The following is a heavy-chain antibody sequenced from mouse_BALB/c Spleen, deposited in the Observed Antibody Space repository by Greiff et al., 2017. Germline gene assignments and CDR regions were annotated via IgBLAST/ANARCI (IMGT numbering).Heavy chain of an antibody. Sequence: EVQLQQSGAELVRPGALVKLSCKASGFTIKDYYMHWVKQRPEQGLEWIGWIDPENGNTIYDPKFQGKASITADTSSNTAYLQLSSLTSEDTAVYYCARSNPGDFDYWGQGTTLTVSS. J-gene: IGHJ2*01. D-gene: IGHD6-1*01. CDR1: GFTIKDYY. CDR3: ARSNPGDFDY. V-gene: IGHV14-1*02. CDR2: IDPENGNT.